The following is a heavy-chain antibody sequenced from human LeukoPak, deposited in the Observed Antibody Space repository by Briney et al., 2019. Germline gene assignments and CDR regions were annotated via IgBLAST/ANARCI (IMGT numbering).Heavy chain of an antibody. Sequence: GGPLRLSCAASGFTFNNYAMGWVRQAPGKGLEWVSAISVSGASTYYADSVKGRFTISRDNSKNTLSLQMDSLRAEDTAIYYCAKGDLRYPGAFDIWGQGTMVTVSS. CDR1: GFTFNNYA. D-gene: IGHD3-9*01. CDR3: AKGDLRYPGAFDI. V-gene: IGHV3-23*01. J-gene: IGHJ3*02. CDR2: ISVSGAST.